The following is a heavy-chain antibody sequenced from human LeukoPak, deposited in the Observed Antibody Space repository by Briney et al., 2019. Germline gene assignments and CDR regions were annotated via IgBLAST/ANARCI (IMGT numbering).Heavy chain of an antibody. CDR2: IYPGDSDT. CDR1: GYRFTSYW. V-gene: IGHV5-51*01. J-gene: IGHJ6*04. CDR3: ARDAHGSGSYYTYGMDV. D-gene: IGHD3-10*01. Sequence: GESLKISCKGSGYRFTSYWIGWVRQMPGKGLEWMGIIYPGDSDTRYSPSFQGQVTISADKSISTAYLQWSSLKASDTAMYYCARDAHGSGSYYTYGMDVWGKGTTVTVSS.